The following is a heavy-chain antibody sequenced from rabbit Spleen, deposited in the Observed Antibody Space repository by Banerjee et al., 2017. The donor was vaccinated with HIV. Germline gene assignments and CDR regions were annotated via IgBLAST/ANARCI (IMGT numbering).Heavy chain of an antibody. Sequence: LEESGGGLVQPEGSLTLTCKASGFSFSSYGVSWVRQAPGKGLEWIGYIDPIFGTTYYASWVNGRFTISRHNAQNTLYLQLNSLTAADTATYFCARDLDGVIGWNFGWWGQGPLVTVS. D-gene: IGHD4-1*01. CDR3: ARDLDGVIGWNFGW. CDR2: IDPIFGTT. J-gene: IGHJ4*01. V-gene: IGHV1S47*01. CDR1: GFSFSSYG.